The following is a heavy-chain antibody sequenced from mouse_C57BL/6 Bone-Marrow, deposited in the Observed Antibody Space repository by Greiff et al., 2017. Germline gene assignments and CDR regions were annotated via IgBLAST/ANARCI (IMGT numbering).Heavy chain of an antibody. Sequence: QVQLQQSGAELVRPGTSVKVSCKASGYAFTNYLIEWVKQRPGQGLEWIGVINPGSGGTNYNEKFKGKATLTADKSSSTAYMQLSSLTSEDSAVYFCAIRQLRPNYFDYWGQGTTLTVSS. CDR2: INPGSGGT. CDR1: GYAFTNYL. V-gene: IGHV1-54*01. CDR3: AIRQLRPNYFDY. J-gene: IGHJ2*01. D-gene: IGHD3-2*02.